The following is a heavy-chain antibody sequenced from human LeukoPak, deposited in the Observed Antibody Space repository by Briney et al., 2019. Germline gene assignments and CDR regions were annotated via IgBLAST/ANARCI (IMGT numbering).Heavy chain of an antibody. J-gene: IGHJ5*02. V-gene: IGHV1-46*01. CDR1: GYTFTGYY. D-gene: IGHD1-14*01. Sequence: GASVKVSCKASGYTFTGYYMHWVRQAPGQGLEWMGIINPSGHITNYAQKFQGRLTVTRDTPTSTVYMELSSLRSDDTAVYYCVRDNSIADRGRWFDPWGQGTLVTVSS. CDR3: VRDNSIADRGRWFDP. CDR2: INPSGHIT.